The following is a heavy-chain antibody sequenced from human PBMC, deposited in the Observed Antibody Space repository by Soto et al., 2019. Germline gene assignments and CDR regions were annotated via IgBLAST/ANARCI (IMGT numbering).Heavy chain of an antibody. CDR2: ISSSSSTI. J-gene: IGHJ4*02. CDR3: ARDLNYGLFDY. V-gene: IGHV3-48*01. CDR1: GYSFTSYS. Sequence: PGESLKISCKGSGYSFTSYSMNWVRQAPGKGLEWVSYISSSSSTIYYADSVKGRFTISRDNAKNSLYLQMNSLGAEDTAVYYCARDLNYGLFDYWGQGTLVTVSS. D-gene: IGHD4-17*01.